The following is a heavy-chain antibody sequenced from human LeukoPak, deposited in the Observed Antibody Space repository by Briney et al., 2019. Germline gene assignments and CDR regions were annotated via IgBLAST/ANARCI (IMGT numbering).Heavy chain of an antibody. D-gene: IGHD2-2*01. CDR1: GFTFDDYW. V-gene: IGHV3-7*01. J-gene: IGHJ4*02. Sequence: PGGSLRLSCGASGFTFDDYWMSWVRQAPGQGLEWVANINQDGSEKSYLDSAKGRFTISRDNARNSLYLQVNSLRAEDTAVYDCARGGTSGYSSTRHFWGGNYYFDYWGQGTLVTVSS. CDR3: ARGGTSGYSSTRHFWGGNYYFDY. CDR2: INQDGSEK.